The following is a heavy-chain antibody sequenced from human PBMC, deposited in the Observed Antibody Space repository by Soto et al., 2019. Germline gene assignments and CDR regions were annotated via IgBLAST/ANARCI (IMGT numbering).Heavy chain of an antibody. V-gene: IGHV3-33*01. CDR3: AGDRYSSGETAHGPWDQYYGIDV. Sequence: QVQLVESGGGVVQPGRSLRLSCAASGFTFTKYGMHWVRQAPGKGLEWVAVIWYDGSNKYYVDSVKGRFTISRDNCKNTPYLTMNAPSAADPDVYDWAGDRYSSGETAHGPWDQYYGIDVWGQGTTVTVSS. CDR2: IWYDGSNK. CDR1: GFTFTKYG. J-gene: IGHJ6*02. D-gene: IGHD3-22*01.